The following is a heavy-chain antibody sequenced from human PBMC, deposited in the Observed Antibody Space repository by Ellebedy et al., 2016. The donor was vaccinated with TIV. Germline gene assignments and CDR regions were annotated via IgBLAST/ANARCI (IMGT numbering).Heavy chain of an antibody. CDR1: GFTVSSNY. D-gene: IGHD5-18*01. CDR2: IYSGGST. CDR3: ARANTAMVRRNHMDV. J-gene: IGHJ6*02. V-gene: IGHV3-66*01. Sequence: PGGSLRLSCAASGFTVSSNYMSWVRQAPGKGLEWVSIIYSGGSTYYADSVKGRFTISRDNSKNTLYLQMNSLRAEDTAVYYCARANTAMVRRNHMDVWGQGTTVTVSS.